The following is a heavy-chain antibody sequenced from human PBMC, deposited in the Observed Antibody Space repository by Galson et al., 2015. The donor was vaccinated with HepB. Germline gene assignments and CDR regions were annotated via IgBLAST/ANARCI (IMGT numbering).Heavy chain of an antibody. V-gene: IGHV3-23*01. CDR3: AKDGIRMLAVSSSFDY. CDR1: GFPFSSYA. Sequence: SLRLSCAASGFPFSSYAMSWVRQAPGKGLEWVSAISGSGATTYYADSVKGRFTISRDNSKNTLFLQINRLRAEDTALYYCAKDGIRMLAVSSSFDYWGQGTLVTVSS. D-gene: IGHD1-26*01. J-gene: IGHJ4*02. CDR2: ISGSGATT.